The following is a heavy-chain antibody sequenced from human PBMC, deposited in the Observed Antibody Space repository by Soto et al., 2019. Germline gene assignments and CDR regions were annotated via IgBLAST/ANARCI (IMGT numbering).Heavy chain of an antibody. CDR2: ISGSGGST. Sequence: PXGSLRLSCAASGFTFSSYAMSWVRQAPGKGLEWVSAISGSGGSTYYADSVKGRFTISRDNSKNTLYLQMNSLRAEDTAVYYCAGGLSARRTPLHYYYGMDVWGQGTTVTVSS. D-gene: IGHD6-6*01. CDR1: GFTFSSYA. V-gene: IGHV3-23*01. CDR3: AGGLSARRTPLHYYYGMDV. J-gene: IGHJ6*02.